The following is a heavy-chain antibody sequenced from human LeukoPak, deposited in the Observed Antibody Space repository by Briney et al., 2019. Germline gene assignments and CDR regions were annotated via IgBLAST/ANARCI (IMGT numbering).Heavy chain of an antibody. D-gene: IGHD2/OR15-2a*01. J-gene: IGHJ4*02. CDR1: GFPFPGAF. CDR3: ASWRGDCTAFYCLKPLDY. V-gene: IGHV1-2*02. CDR2: INPENGDT. Sequence: GGSVKVSCKASGFPFPGAFLQWVRQAPGQGLEWMGWINPENGDTNFAQKFEDRVTMTTDTSISTVYMELSRLKSDDTALYCCASWRGDCTAFYCLKPLDYWGQGTQVTVSS.